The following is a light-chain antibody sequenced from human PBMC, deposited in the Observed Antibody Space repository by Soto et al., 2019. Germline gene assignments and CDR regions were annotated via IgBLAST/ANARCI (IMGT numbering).Light chain of an antibody. Sequence: EIVMTQSPATLSVSPGERATLSCRASQSVLTNLAWYQQKPGQAPRLLIYGASTRATGIPARFSGSGSGTEFTLPITSLQSEDFAVYYCQQYNKWPPLTFGGGTKVEIK. V-gene: IGKV3-15*01. CDR1: QSVLTN. CDR2: GAS. CDR3: QQYNKWPPLT. J-gene: IGKJ4*01.